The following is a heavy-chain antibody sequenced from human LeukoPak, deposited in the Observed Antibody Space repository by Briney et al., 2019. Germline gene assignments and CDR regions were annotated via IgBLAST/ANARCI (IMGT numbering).Heavy chain of an antibody. CDR3: ARVSDGGTFYYYYYMDV. Sequence: ASVKVSCKTSGYTFSNYYMHWVRQAPGQGLEWMGIINPNGGATTYAQKFEGRVTMTGDMSTSTFYMELSSLRSDDTAVYYCARVSDGGTFYYYYYMDVWGKGTTVTVSS. J-gene: IGHJ6*03. V-gene: IGHV1-46*01. CDR1: GYTFSNYY. D-gene: IGHD4-23*01. CDR2: INPNGGAT.